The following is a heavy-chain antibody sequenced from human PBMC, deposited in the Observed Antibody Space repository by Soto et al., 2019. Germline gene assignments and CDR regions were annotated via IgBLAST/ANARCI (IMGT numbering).Heavy chain of an antibody. CDR3: TRGGGWHSLDS. D-gene: IGHD2-15*01. J-gene: IGHJ4*02. V-gene: IGHV1-8*01. CDR2: MNPNGGNR. CDR1: GYTFINYD. Sequence: QVQLVQSGAEVKKHGASVKVSCKASGYTFINYDINWVRQATGQGPEWMGWMNPNGGNRGLVEKFQGRVSMTANISITTAYMELSGLTSEDTAVYYCTRGGGWHSLDSWGQGSLFTVSS.